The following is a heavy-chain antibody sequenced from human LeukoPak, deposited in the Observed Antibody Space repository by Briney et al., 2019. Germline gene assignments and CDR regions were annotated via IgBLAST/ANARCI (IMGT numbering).Heavy chain of an antibody. Sequence: GGSLRLSCAASGFTFDDYGMSWVRQAPGKGLEWVSGINWNGGSTGYADSVKGRLTISRDNAKNSLYLQMNSLRAEDMAVYYCARDGGGRFGELGWGQGTLVTVSS. CDR3: ARDGGGRFGELG. CDR1: GFTFDDYG. J-gene: IGHJ4*02. V-gene: IGHV3-20*04. CDR2: INWNGGST. D-gene: IGHD3-10*01.